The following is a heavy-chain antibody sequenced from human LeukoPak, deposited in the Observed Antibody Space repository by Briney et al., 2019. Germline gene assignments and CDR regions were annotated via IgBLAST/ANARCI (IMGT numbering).Heavy chain of an antibody. CDR3: ARSDPYYYDSSGFDY. CDR1: GGSISSYY. V-gene: IGHV4-59*01. J-gene: IGHJ4*02. CDR2: IYYSGST. D-gene: IGHD3-22*01. Sequence: PSKTLSLTCTVSGGSISSYYWSWIRQPPGKGLEWIGYIYYSGSTNYNPSLKSRVTISVDTSKNQFSLKLSSVTAADTAVYYCARSDPYYYDSSGFDYWGQGTLVTVSS.